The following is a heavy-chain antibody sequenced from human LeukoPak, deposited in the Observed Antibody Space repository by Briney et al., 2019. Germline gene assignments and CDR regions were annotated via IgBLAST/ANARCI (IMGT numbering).Heavy chain of an antibody. J-gene: IGHJ3*02. Sequence: SVKVSCKASGYTFTSYYMHWVRQAPGQGLEWMGGIIPIFGTANYAQKFQGRVTITTDESTSTAYMELSSLRSEDTAVYYCARVIGKSRWAFDIWGQGTMVTVSS. CDR3: ARVIGKSRWAFDI. D-gene: IGHD4-23*01. CDR1: GYTFTSYY. V-gene: IGHV1-69*05. CDR2: IIPIFGTA.